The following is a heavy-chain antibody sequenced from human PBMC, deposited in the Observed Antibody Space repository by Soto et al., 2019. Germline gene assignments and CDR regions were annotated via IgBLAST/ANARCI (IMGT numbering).Heavy chain of an antibody. J-gene: IGHJ5*02. CDR1: GYTFTGYY. V-gene: IGHV1-2*02. CDR2: INPNSGGT. CDR3: ARDHLYCSGGSCYLDP. D-gene: IGHD2-15*01. Sequence: ASVKVSCKASGYTFTGYYMHWVRRAPGQGLEWMGWINPNSGGTNYAQKFQGRVTMTRDTSISTAYMELSRLRSDDTAVYYCARDHLYCSGGSCYLDPWGQGTLVTVSS.